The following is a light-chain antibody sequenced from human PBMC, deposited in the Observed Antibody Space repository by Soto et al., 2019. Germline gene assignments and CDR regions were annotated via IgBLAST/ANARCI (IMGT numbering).Light chain of an antibody. J-gene: IGLJ1*01. CDR1: ISYVCVYNY. CDR2: DVS. CDR3: SSYAGSNNFYV. V-gene: IGLV2-8*01. Sequence: QSLVTQPPSASGSPGESVTISFIGTISYVCVYNYFSWYQQHPGKAPKLMIYDVSKRPSGVPDRFSGSKSGNTASLTVSGLKAEDEADYYCSSYAGSNNFYVFGTGTKVTAL.